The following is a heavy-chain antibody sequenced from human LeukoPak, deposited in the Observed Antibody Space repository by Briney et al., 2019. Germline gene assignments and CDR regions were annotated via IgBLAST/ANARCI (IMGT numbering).Heavy chain of an antibody. CDR3: ARGRTSGWYPPFGN. J-gene: IGHJ4*02. CDR1: GYIFTAYY. Sequence: ASVKVSCKASGYIFTAYYTHWVRQAPGQGLEWMAWINPNNGDSDYAQKFLGRVTMTRDTSISTAYMELSSLRSDDTAIYYCARGRTSGWYPPFGNWGQGTLVTVSS. CDR2: INPNNGDS. D-gene: IGHD6-19*01. V-gene: IGHV1-2*02.